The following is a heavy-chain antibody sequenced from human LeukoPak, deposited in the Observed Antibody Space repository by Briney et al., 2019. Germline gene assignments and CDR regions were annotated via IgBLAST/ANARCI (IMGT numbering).Heavy chain of an antibody. CDR3: ARAPLRYYDWLLEH. J-gene: IGHJ4*02. CDR1: GFAFRLYS. CDR2: MSDDGTNQ. Sequence: GGSLRLSCAASGFAFRLYSMHWVRQAPGKGLEWASFMSDDGTNQFYADSVQGRFTISRDNPNNTLYLQMNNLRVDDTAVYYCARAPLRYYDWLLEHWGQGTLVTVSS. V-gene: IGHV3-30-3*01. D-gene: IGHD3-9*01.